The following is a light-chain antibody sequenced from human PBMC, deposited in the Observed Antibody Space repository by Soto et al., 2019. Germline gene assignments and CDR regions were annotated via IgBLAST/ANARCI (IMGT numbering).Light chain of an antibody. Sequence: QAVVTQPPSXSGXPGQXVTISXXGSNSNXXXXYVYWYQXXPGTAPKLLXYNYNLRPSGVVDRFSGSRSGTSASLAISGXRXEDEADYYCATWDDDLTGPVFGXGTKLTVL. CDR2: NYN. CDR1: NSNXXXXY. V-gene: IGLV1-47*02. J-gene: IGLJ3*02. CDR3: ATWDDDLTGPV.